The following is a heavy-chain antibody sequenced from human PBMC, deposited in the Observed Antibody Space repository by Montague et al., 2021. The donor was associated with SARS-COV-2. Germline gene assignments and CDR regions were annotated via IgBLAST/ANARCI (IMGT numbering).Heavy chain of an antibody. CDR2: ISHGGTST. V-gene: IGHV3-23*01. CDR1: GFTFSSYG. J-gene: IGHJ4*02. Sequence: SLRLSCAASGFTFSSYGMNWVRQAPGKGLEWVSPISHGGTSTNYAASVKGRFTISRDNAKNTLSLQMNNLRAEDTAVYYCVRRLGFGDSDYYFESWGQGTLVTVSS. CDR3: VRRLGFGDSDYYFES. D-gene: IGHD2-21*01.